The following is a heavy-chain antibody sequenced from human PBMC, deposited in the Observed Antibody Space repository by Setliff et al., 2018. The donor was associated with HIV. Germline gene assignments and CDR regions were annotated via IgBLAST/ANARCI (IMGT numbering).Heavy chain of an antibody. V-gene: IGHV4-4*08. J-gene: IGHJ4*02. CDR1: GDSISNYY. Sequence: SETLSLTCTVSGDSISNYYWSWVRQPPGKGLEWIGRIYTSGSTNFNPSLKSRVTISKDTSKNQLSLKLTSVTAADTAVYFCAGDYAGSGRPFDYWGQGTLVTVSS. CDR3: AGDYAGSGRPFDY. D-gene: IGHD6-19*01. CDR2: IYTSGST.